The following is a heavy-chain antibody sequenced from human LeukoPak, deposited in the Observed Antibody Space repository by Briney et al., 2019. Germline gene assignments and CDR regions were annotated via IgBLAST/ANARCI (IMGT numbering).Heavy chain of an antibody. J-gene: IGHJ6*02. Sequence: ASVKVSCKASGGTFSSYAISWVRQAPGQGLEWMGGIIPIFGTANYAQKFQGRVTITADESTSTAYMELSSLRSEDTAVYYCTTVRGVKYGMDVWGQGTTVTVSS. D-gene: IGHD3-10*01. CDR2: IIPIFGTA. CDR3: TTVRGVKYGMDV. V-gene: IGHV1-69*13. CDR1: GGTFSSYA.